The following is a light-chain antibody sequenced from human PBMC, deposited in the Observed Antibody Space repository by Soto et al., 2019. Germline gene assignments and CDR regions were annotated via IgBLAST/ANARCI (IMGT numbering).Light chain of an antibody. CDR3: TSYTSSINWV. V-gene: IGLV2-14*01. CDR2: EVT. J-gene: IGLJ3*02. Sequence: QSVLTQPASVSGSPGQSITISCTGTNRDIGHYNFVSWYQQHSHKAPKLIIYEVTYRPSGVSNRFSGSKSGNTASLTISWLLAENEADYYCTSYTSSINWVFGEGTKLTGL. CDR1: NRDIGHYNF.